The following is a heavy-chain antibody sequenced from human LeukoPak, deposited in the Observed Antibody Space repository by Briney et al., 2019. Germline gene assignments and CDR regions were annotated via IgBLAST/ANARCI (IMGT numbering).Heavy chain of an antibody. V-gene: IGHV3-64*02. CDR2: IGTNGDTT. CDR3: ARGRGVSSYDAMDV. CDR1: GFTFTAHS. J-gene: IGHJ6*02. D-gene: IGHD2-15*01. Sequence: GGSLPLSCAASGFTFTAHSMHWVRQAPGKGLEYVSTIGTNGDTTYYADSVKGRFTISRDNSKNTLYLQMGSLRAEDMAVYYCARGRGVSSYDAMDVWGRGTTVTVSS.